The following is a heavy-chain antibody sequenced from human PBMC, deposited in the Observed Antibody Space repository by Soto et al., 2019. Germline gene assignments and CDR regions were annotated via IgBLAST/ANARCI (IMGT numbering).Heavy chain of an antibody. V-gene: IGHV4-59*01. J-gene: IGHJ6*02. D-gene: IGHD1-20*01. CDR2: IYYSGST. Sequence: PSETLSLTCTVSGGSISSYYWSWIRQPPGKGLEWIGYIYYSGSTNYNPSLKSRVTISVDTSKNQFSLKLSSVTAADTAVYYCARDIRISDSTGYYYGMDVWGQGTTVTVSS. CDR3: ARDIRISDSTGYYYGMDV. CDR1: GGSISSYY.